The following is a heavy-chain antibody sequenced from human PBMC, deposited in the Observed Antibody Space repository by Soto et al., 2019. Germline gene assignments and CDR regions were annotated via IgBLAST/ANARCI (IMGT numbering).Heavy chain of an antibody. D-gene: IGHD3-3*01. Sequence: QVQLVQSGAEVKKPGASVKVSCKASGYNFHSYGITWVRQAPGQGLEWLGWISAYNGETHSGQMLQGRVSLTIAISTSSGYMGRRSLRSDDTAVYYCARDLEESGDVWTGVCPYWGRGTRVTVSP. CDR2: ISAYNGET. CDR1: GYNFHSYG. J-gene: IGHJ4*02. V-gene: IGHV1-18*01. CDR3: ARDLEESGDVWTGVCPY.